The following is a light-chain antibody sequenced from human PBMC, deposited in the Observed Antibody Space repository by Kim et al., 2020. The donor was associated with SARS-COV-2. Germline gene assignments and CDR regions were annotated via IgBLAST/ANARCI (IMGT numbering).Light chain of an antibody. CDR2: GAS. CDR3: QQYDNLPLT. V-gene: IGKV1-33*01. J-gene: IGKJ4*01. CDR1: QDISNY. Sequence: ASVGDRVTITCQASQDISNYLKWFQQKPGKAPKLLVYGASILESDVPSRFSGRGSGTDFTLSISSLQPEDFATYYCQQYDNLPLTFGGGTKVDIK.